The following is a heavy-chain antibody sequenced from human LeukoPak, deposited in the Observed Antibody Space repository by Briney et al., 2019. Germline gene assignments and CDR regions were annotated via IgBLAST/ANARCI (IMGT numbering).Heavy chain of an antibody. J-gene: IGHJ5*02. CDR2: MNPNSGNT. CDR3: ARGGYYGLGNDFRFDP. D-gene: IGHD3-10*01. V-gene: IGHV1-8*03. CDR1: GYTFTSYD. Sequence: ASVKVSCKASGYTFTSYDINWVRQATGQGLEWMGWMNPNSGNTGYAQKFQGRVTITRDTSISTAYMELSRLRSDDTAVYYCARGGYYGLGNDFRFDPWGQGTLVTVSS.